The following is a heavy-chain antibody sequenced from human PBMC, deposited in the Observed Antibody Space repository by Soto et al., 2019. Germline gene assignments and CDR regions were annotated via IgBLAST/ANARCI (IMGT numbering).Heavy chain of an antibody. D-gene: IGHD3-16*01. J-gene: IGHJ6*02. CDR1: GGSISSSNW. Sequence: TLSLTCAVSGGSISSSNWWSWVRQPPGKGLEWIGEIYHSGSTNYNPSLKSRVTISVDKSKNQFSLKLSSVTAADTAVYYCARGGLKGGVYYYYGMDVWGQGTTVTVSS. CDR3: ARGGLKGGVYYYYGMDV. CDR2: IYHSGST. V-gene: IGHV4-4*02.